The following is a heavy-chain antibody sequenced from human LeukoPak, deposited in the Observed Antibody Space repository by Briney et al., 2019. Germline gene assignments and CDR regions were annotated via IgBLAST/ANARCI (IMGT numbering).Heavy chain of an antibody. J-gene: IGHJ4*02. CDR3: ARARDAYDSFDN. V-gene: IGHV4-59*01. Sequence: PSETLSLTCTVSGDSIRSYSWNWIRQPPGKGLEWIGYIYYSGTTDYNPSLQSRVTISVDTSHQFSLRLSSVTAADTAVYYCARARDAYDSFDNWGQGTLVTVSS. CDR1: GDSIRSYS. D-gene: IGHD3-22*01. CDR2: IYYSGTT.